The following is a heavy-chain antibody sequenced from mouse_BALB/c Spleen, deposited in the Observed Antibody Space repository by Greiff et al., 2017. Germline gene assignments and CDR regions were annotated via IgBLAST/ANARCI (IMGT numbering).Heavy chain of an antibody. CDR2: IRNKANGYTT. CDR3: ARDIGGRYFDV. J-gene: IGHJ1*01. CDR1: GFTFTDYY. D-gene: IGHD1-1*02. Sequence: EVQVVESGGGLVQPGGSLRLSCATSGFTFTDYYMSWVRQPPGKALEWLGFIRNKANGYTTEYSASVKGRFTISRDNSQSILYLQMNTLRAEDSATYYCARDIGGRYFDVWGAGTTVTVSS. V-gene: IGHV7-3*02.